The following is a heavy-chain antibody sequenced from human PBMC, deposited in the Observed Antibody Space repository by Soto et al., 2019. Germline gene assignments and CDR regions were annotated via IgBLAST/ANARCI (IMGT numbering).Heavy chain of an antibody. CDR1: GYTITSCA. J-gene: IGHJ6*02. CDR3: ARDTILTWKGYYHGMDV. CDR2: INAGNGNT. V-gene: IGHV1-3*01. Sequence: KGSWKRFGYTITSCAVHCRRQEPEQRLEWMGWINAGNGNTKYSQKFQGGVTITRDTSASTAYMELSSLRSEDTAVYYCARDTILTWKGYYHGMDVWGQGTTVTVSS. D-gene: IGHD1-1*01.